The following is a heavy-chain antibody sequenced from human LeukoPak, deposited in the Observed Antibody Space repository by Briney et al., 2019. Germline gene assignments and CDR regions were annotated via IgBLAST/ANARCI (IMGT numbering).Heavy chain of an antibody. CDR1: GGSISSSSYY. Sequence: PSQTLSLTCTVSGGSISSSSYYWGWIRQPPGKGLEWIGSIYHSGSTYYNPSLKSLVTISVDTSKSQFSLQLSSVTAADTAVYYCARGVARSSKFHFSYYFDYWGQGTLVTVSS. J-gene: IGHJ4*02. V-gene: IGHV4-39*07. CDR2: IYHSGST. D-gene: IGHD6-6*01. CDR3: ARGVARSSKFHFSYYFDY.